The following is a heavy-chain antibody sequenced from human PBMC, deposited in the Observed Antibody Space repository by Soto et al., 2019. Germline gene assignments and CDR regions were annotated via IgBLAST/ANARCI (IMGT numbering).Heavy chain of an antibody. Sequence: QVQLVESGGGVVQPGRSLRLSCAASGFIFSSYGMHWVRQAPGKGLEWVAGIWYDGSNKYYEDSVKGRFTISRDNSKNTLFLQMNSLRADDTAVYYCARERAAAGLNYWGRGTLVTVSS. CDR3: ARERAAAGLNY. D-gene: IGHD6-13*01. CDR2: IWYDGSNK. CDR1: GFIFSSYG. J-gene: IGHJ4*02. V-gene: IGHV3-33*01.